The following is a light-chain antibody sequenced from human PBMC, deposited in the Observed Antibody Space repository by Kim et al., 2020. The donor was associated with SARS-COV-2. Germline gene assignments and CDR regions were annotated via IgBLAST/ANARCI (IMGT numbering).Light chain of an antibody. Sequence: APGERATPSCRASQSVSSYLAWYQQKPGQAPRRLIYDASNRATGIPARFSGSGSGTDFTLTINSLEPEDFAVYYCQQRSNWPPWTFGHGTKGDIK. CDR3: QQRSNWPPWT. J-gene: IGKJ1*01. CDR1: QSVSSY. CDR2: DAS. V-gene: IGKV3-11*01.